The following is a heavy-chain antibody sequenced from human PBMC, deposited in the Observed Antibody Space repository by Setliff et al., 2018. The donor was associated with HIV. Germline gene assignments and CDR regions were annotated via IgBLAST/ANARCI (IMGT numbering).Heavy chain of an antibody. CDR2: FYYTGST. V-gene: IGHV4-39*01. Sequence: PSETLSLTCGVSGFSISTNTYYWGWVRQPPGKGLEWIGSFYYTGSTYYNPSLKSRVTIFGDTSKNQLSLKLASVTAADTAVYYCARVSWYSGRWFDFDIWGQGAMVTVSS. CDR3: ARVSWYSGRWFDFDI. J-gene: IGHJ3*02. CDR1: GFSISTNTYY. D-gene: IGHD6-13*01.